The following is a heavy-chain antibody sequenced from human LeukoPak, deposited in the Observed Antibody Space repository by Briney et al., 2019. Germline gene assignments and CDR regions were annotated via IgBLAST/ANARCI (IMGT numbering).Heavy chain of an antibody. CDR2: IYSDGSA. CDR3: ARDFGGSYYYAFDI. CDR1: GFTVSRNY. J-gene: IGHJ3*02. V-gene: IGHV3-66*01. D-gene: IGHD1-26*01. Sequence: QPGGSLRLSCAASGFTVSRNYMTWVRQAPGKGLEWVSVIYSDGSAYYADSVKGRFTISRDNAKNSLYLQMNSLRAEDTAVYYCARDFGGSYYYAFDIWGQGTMVTVSS.